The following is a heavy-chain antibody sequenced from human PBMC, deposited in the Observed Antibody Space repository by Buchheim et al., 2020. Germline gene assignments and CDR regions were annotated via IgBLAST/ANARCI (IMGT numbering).Heavy chain of an antibody. Sequence: EVQLVESGGGLVQPGGSLRLSCAASGFTFSSYWMSWVRQAPGKGLEWVANIKQDGSEKYYVDSVKGRFTISRDNAKNSLYLQMNSLRAEDTAVYYCARDLADCSSTSCYVYYYYGMDVWGQGTT. D-gene: IGHD2-2*01. CDR3: ARDLADCSSTSCYVYYYYGMDV. CDR1: GFTFSSYW. CDR2: IKQDGSEK. V-gene: IGHV3-7*01. J-gene: IGHJ6*02.